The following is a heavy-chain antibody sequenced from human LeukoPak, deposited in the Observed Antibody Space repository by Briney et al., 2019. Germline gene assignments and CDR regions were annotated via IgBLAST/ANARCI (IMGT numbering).Heavy chain of an antibody. CDR3: VREQVGPADVNYYYYYMDV. V-gene: IGHV3-20*04. Sequence: PGESLRLSCAASGFTLDDYGMSWVRQAPGEWLEWVSGINWNGGSTGYADSVKGRFTISRDNAKNSLYLQMNSLRAEDTALYYCVREQVGPADVNYYYYYMDVWGKGTTVTVSS. J-gene: IGHJ6*03. CDR1: GFTLDDYG. D-gene: IGHD6-25*01. CDR2: INWNGGST.